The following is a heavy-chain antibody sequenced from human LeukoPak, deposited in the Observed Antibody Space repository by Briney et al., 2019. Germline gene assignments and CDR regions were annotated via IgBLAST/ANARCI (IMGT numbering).Heavy chain of an antibody. V-gene: IGHV4-34*01. D-gene: IGHD2-15*01. Sequence: SETLSLTCAVYGGSFSGYYWSWIRQPPGKGLEWIGEINHSGSTNYNPSLKSRVTISVDTSKNQFPLELSSVTAADTAVHYCARVDRGYCSGGSCRYYYYYYGMDVWGQGTTVTVSS. CDR3: ARVDRGYCSGGSCRYYYYYYGMDV. CDR2: INHSGST. J-gene: IGHJ6*02. CDR1: GGSFSGYY.